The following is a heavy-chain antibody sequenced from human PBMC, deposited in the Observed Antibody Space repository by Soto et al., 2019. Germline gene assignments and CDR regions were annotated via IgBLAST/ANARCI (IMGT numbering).Heavy chain of an antibody. V-gene: IGHV3-74*01. D-gene: IGHD3-16*01. Sequence: PGGSLRLSCAASGFTFSTYWMNWVRQGPGTGLVWVARVDSDGSGTSYADSVKGRFTISRDNAKNTVYLQMNSLRAEDTAVYYCVRDDYGFDYWGRGTPVTVSS. J-gene: IGHJ4*02. CDR3: VRDDYGFDY. CDR2: VDSDGSGT. CDR1: GFTFSTYW.